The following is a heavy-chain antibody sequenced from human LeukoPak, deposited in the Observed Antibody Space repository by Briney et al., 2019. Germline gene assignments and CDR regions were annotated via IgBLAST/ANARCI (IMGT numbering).Heavy chain of an antibody. V-gene: IGHV1-8*02. CDR2: MNPNSGNT. Sequence: ASVKVSCKASGYTFTSYAMNWVRQAPGQGLEWMGWMNPNSGNTGYAQKFQGRVTMTRNTSISTAYMELSSLRSEDTAVYYCARGPHHYYDSSGYLFDYWGQGTLVTVSS. CDR1: GYTFTSYA. J-gene: IGHJ4*02. D-gene: IGHD3-22*01. CDR3: ARGPHHYYDSSGYLFDY.